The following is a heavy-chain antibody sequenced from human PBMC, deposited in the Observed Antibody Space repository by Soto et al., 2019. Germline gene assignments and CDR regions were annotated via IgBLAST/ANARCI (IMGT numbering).Heavy chain of an antibody. D-gene: IGHD3-10*01. V-gene: IGHV4-30-4*01. Sequence: QVQLQESGPGLVKPSQTLSLTCTVSGGSISSGDYYWSWIRQPPGKGLEWIGYIYYSGSTYYNPSLKSRVTISVDTSKNQFSLKLSSVTAADTAVYYCARDSIKMWGSGNIVVGGMDVWGQGTTVTVSS. J-gene: IGHJ6*02. CDR3: ARDSIKMWGSGNIVVGGMDV. CDR1: GGSISSGDYY. CDR2: IYYSGST.